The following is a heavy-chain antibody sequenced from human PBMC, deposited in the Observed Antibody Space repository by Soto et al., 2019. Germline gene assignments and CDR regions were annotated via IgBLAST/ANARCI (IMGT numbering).Heavy chain of an antibody. CDR1: GGSISSYY. V-gene: IGHV4-59*01. CDR2: IYYSGST. J-gene: IGHJ4*02. Sequence: SETLSLTCTVSGGSISSYYWSWIRQSPGKGLEWIGSIYYSGSTNYNPSLKSRVTISVDTSKNQFSLKLSSVTAADTAVYYCARANLGYSYGDLDYWGQGTLVTVSS. CDR3: ARANLGYSYGDLDY. D-gene: IGHD5-18*01.